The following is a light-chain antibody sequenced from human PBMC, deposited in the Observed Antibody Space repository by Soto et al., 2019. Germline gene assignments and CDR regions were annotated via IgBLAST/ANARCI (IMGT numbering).Light chain of an antibody. V-gene: IGKV1-27*01. J-gene: IGKJ1*01. Sequence: DIQMTQSPSSLSESVGDRVTITCRASQGISNYLAWYQQQPGKVPKLLIYVASTLQSGVPSRFSGSGSGTDFTLTISSLQPEDVATYYCQKYNSAPWTFVQGTKVKIK. CDR2: VAS. CDR1: QGISNY. CDR3: QKYNSAPWT.